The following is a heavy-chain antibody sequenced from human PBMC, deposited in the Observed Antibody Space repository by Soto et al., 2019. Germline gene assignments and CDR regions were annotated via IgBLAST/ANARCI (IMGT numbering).Heavy chain of an antibody. CDR2: VSDVERA. J-gene: IGHJ5*02. CDR3: ARPHSVAFAWAAES. CDR1: GFSVSSNY. V-gene: IGHV3-53*01. Sequence: EVRLVESGGGLIQPGGSLRLSCVVSGFSVSSNYMSWVRQAPGKGLEWVTVVSDVERANYADSVKGRFTVSRDISKRTVFLQMNGLRAEDTAVYYCARPHSVAFAWAAESWGQGTLVIVSS. D-gene: IGHD2-21*01.